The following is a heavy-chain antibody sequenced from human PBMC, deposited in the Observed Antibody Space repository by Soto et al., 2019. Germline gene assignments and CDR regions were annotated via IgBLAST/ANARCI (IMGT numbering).Heavy chain of an antibody. CDR1: GFTFRDSA. CDR3: HKDSGPLTMPAA. CDR2: VANKPEGYTI. V-gene: IGHV3-73*02. J-gene: IGHJ5*02. D-gene: IGHD1-26*01. Sequence: EVQLVESGGGLVQPGGSLRLSCAASGFTFRDSAIHWVRQAPGKGLEWVGRVANKPEGYTITYGVSVKGRFTISRDDPQNMAYLQMNSLKIEDTAVYYCHKDSGPLTMPAALGPGTLVTVSS.